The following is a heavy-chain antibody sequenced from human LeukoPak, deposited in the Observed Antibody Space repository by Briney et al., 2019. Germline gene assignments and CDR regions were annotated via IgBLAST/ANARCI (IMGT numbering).Heavy chain of an antibody. CDR1: GFTFSSYS. CDR3: ARPEVYGDYGVNDAFDI. V-gene: IGHV3-21*01. D-gene: IGHD4-17*01. CDR2: ISSSSYI. Sequence: GGSLRLSCAASGFTFSSYSMNWVRQAPGKGLEWVSSISSSSYIYYADSVKGRFTISRDNAKNSLYLQMNSLRAEDTAVYYCARPEVYGDYGVNDAFDIWGQGTMVTVSS. J-gene: IGHJ3*02.